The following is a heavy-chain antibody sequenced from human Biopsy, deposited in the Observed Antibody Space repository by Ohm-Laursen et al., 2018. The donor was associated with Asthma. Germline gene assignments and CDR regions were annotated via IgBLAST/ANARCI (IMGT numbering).Heavy chain of an antibody. V-gene: IGHV3-15*01. CDR2: IKSKTDGGTT. Sequence: SLRLSCAATVFTFSRFGMHWVRQAPGKGLEWVGRIKSKTDGGTTDYAAPVKGRFTISRDDSKNTLYLQMNSLKTEDTAVYYCTTGIDYWGQGTLVTVSS. CDR3: TTGIDY. CDR1: VFTFSRFG. J-gene: IGHJ4*02.